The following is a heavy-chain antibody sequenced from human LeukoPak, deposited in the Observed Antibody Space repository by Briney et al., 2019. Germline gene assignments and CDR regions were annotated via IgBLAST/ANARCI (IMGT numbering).Heavy chain of an antibody. CDR3: ARSYSSGWYLTIFDY. D-gene: IGHD6-19*01. CDR1: GGSISSSSYY. J-gene: IGHJ4*02. V-gene: IGHV4-39*01. Sequence: PSETLSLTCTVSGGSISSSSYYWGWIRQPPGKGLEWIGSIYYSGSTYYNPSLKSRVTISVDTSKNQFSLKLSSVTAADTAVYYCARSYSSGWYLTIFDYWGQGTLVTVSS. CDR2: IYYSGST.